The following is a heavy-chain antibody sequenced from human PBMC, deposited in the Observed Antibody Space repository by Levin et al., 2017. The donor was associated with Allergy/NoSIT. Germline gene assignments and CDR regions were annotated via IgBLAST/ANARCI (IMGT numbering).Heavy chain of an antibody. CDR1: GFSFRSFG. CDR3: AKDVVFGTSSWSLDF. J-gene: IGHJ4*02. CDR2: ISYDESDK. V-gene: IGHV3-30*18. Sequence: PSETLSLTCAASGFSFRSFGMHWVRQAPGKGLEWVAVISYDESDKFYADSVKGRFTISRDNTKNTLYLQMNSLRSEDAAVYYCAKDVVFGTSSWSLDFWGQGTLVTVSS. D-gene: IGHD6-13*01.